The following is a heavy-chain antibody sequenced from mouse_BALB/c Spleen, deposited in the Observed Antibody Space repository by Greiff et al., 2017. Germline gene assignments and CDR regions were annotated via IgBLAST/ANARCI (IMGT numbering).Heavy chain of an antibody. V-gene: IGHV5-4*02. D-gene: IGHD2-2*01. CDR2: ISDGGSYT. CDR1: GFTFSDYY. CDR3: ARDPYGYDGMDY. J-gene: IGHJ4*01. Sequence: EVQGVESGGGLVKPGGSLKLSCAASGFTFSDYYMYWVRQTPEKRLEWVATISDGGSYTYYPDSVKGRFTISRDNAKNNLYLQMSSLKSEDTAMYYCARDPYGYDGMDYWGQGTSVTVSS.